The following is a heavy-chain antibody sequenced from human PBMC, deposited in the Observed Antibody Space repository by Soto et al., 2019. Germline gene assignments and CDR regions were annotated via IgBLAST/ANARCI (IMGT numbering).Heavy chain of an antibody. CDR3: AKDRSYDYDAFDF. V-gene: IGHV3-30*18. J-gene: IGHJ3*01. CDR1: GFSFRRYG. Sequence: QVQLVESGGGVVQPGRSLRLSCAASGFSFRRYGMHWVRQAPGKGLEWVAHISYDGTEKYNADSVKGRFTISRDNSKNTLYLEMSSLRPEDTAVYFCAKDRSYDYDAFDFWGQGTLGTSSS. D-gene: IGHD5-12*01. CDR2: ISYDGTEK.